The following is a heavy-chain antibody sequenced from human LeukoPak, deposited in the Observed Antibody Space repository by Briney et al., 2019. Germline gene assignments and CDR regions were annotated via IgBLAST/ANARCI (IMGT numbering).Heavy chain of an antibody. D-gene: IGHD3-10*01. CDR1: GGSIDNYY. J-gene: IGHJ4*02. CDR2: IYYSGST. Sequence: PSETLSLTCTVSGGSIDNYYWSWIRQPPGKGLEWIGYIYYSGSTNYNPSLKSRVTISVDTSKNQFSLKLSSVTAADTAVYYCARTYYYGSGSYLLDYWGQGTLVTVSS. CDR3: ARTYYYGSGSYLLDY. V-gene: IGHV4-59*01.